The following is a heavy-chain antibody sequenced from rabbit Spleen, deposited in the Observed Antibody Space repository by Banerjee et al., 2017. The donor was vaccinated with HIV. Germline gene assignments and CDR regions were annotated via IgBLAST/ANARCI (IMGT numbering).Heavy chain of an antibody. J-gene: IGHJ6*01. CDR2: IYADSSGST. V-gene: IGHV1S45*01. D-gene: IGHD1-1*01. CDR1: GFSFSTSYY. CDR3: ARDTSSSFSSYGMDL. Sequence: QEQLVESGGGLVQPEGSLTLTCTASGFSFSTSYYMCWVRQAPGKGLKTIACIYADSSGSTVYASWKKGRFPISKASETTVTLQMTRLTAADTAKYFCARDTSSSFSSYGMDLWGPGTLVTVS.